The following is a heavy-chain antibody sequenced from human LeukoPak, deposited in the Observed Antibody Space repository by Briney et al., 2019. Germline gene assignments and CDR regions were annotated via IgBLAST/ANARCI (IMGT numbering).Heavy chain of an antibody. V-gene: IGHV3-49*04. J-gene: IGHJ4*02. CDR1: GFTFGDYA. Sequence: GGSLRLSCTASGFTFGDYAMSWVRQAPGKGLEWVGFIRSKAYGGTTEYAASVKGRFTISRDDSKSIAYLQMNSLKTEDTAVYYCTRVEMVYAMKVDYWGQGTLVTVSS. CDR3: TRVEMVYAMKVDY. CDR2: IRSKAYGGTT. D-gene: IGHD2-8*01.